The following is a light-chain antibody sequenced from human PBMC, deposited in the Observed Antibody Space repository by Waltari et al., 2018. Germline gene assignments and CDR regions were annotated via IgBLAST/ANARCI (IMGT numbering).Light chain of an antibody. CDR2: EAS. J-gene: IGKJ4*01. CDR3: QQCNSYLLT. V-gene: IGKV1-5*03. CDR1: QSIGSS. Sequence: DIQMTQSPSTLSASVGDRVTITCRASQSIGSSLAWYQQKPGKAPKVVLYEASSLESGVPSRFSGSGSGTEFTFTISSLQPDDFATYYCQQCNSYLLTFGGGTKVEIK.